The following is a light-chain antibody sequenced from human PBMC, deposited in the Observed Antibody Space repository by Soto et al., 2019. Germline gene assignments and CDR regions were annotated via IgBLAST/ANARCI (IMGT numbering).Light chain of an antibody. J-gene: IGLJ2*01. Sequence: QSVLTQPASVSGSPGQSITISCTGTSGDIGGYNYVSWYQQHPGKAHKLMIYDVSDRPSGVSNRFSGSKSGNTASLTISGLRAEDEADYYCSSYTTSNTLLFGGGTKLTVL. V-gene: IGLV2-14*01. CDR2: DVS. CDR1: SGDIGGYNY. CDR3: SSYTTSNTLL.